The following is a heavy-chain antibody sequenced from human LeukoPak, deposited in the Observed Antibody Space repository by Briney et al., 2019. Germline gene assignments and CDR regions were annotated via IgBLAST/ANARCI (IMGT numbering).Heavy chain of an antibody. CDR2: IIPIFGTA. V-gene: IGHV1-69*01. CDR1: GGTFSSYA. Sequence: SVKVSFKASGGTFSSYAISWVRQAPGQGLEWMGGIIPIFGTANYAQKFRGRVTITADESTSTAYMELSSLRSEDTAVYYCARSLDSSGQYYFDYWGQGTLVTVSS. D-gene: IGHD3-22*01. J-gene: IGHJ4*02. CDR3: ARSLDSSGQYYFDY.